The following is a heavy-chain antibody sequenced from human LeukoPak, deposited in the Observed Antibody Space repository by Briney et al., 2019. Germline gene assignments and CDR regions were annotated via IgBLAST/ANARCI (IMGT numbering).Heavy chain of an antibody. Sequence: PGGSLRLSCAASGFTFSSYAMSWVRQAPGKGLEWVGRIKTKTEGVTTDYPAPVKGRFTISRDDSKATLYLQMNSLKTEDTAVYYCTTRVVTTNDYWGRGTLVTVSS. V-gene: IGHV3-15*01. CDR3: TTRVVTTNDY. D-gene: IGHD2-21*02. J-gene: IGHJ4*02. CDR2: IKTKTEGVTT. CDR1: GFTFSSYA.